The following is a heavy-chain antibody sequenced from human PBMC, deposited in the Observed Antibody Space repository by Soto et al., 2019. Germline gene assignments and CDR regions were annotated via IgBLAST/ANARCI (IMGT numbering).Heavy chain of an antibody. CDR2: IGAYYGNT. Sequence: QFQLVQSGTEVKKPGASVKVSCKASGYTFINYGITWVRQAPGQGLEWMGWIGAYYGNTKYAEKFQGRVTMTTDTSTSTAYMEIRSLRSDDTAVYYCARDLYYDFARYYYYGMDVWGQGTTVTVSS. CDR1: GYTFINYG. D-gene: IGHD3-3*01. J-gene: IGHJ6*02. V-gene: IGHV1-18*01. CDR3: ARDLYYDFARYYYYGMDV.